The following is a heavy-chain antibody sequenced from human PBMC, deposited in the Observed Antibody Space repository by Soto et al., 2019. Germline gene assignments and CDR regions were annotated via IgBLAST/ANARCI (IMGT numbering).Heavy chain of an antibody. Sequence: ASVKVSCKASGYTFTSYDINWVRQATGQGLEWMGWMNPNSGNTGYAQKFQGRVTMTRNTSISTAYMELSSLRSEDTAVYYCARGVSSSWYDYYYYYYMDVWGKGTTVTSP. J-gene: IGHJ6*03. D-gene: IGHD6-13*01. CDR2: MNPNSGNT. CDR3: ARGVSSSWYDYYYYYYMDV. V-gene: IGHV1-8*01. CDR1: GYTFTSYD.